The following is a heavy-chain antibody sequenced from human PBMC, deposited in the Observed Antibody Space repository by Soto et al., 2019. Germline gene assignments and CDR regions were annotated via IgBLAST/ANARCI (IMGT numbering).Heavy chain of an antibody. J-gene: IGHJ6*02. CDR3: ARDYYGMDV. CDR1: GGSITSGGYS. V-gene: IGHV4-30-2*06. Sequence: SETLSLTCTVSGGSITSGGYSWTWIRQSPGKGREWIGYTYQSGSAYYNPSLKSRVTISVGRSKNQFSLNLTSVTAADTAVYYCARDYYGMDVWGQGTTVTV. CDR2: TYQSGSA.